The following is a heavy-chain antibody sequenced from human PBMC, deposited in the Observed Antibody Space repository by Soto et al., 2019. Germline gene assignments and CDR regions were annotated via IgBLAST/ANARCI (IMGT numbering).Heavy chain of an antibody. CDR2: IAPSDSQT. CDR3: ARQIYDSDTGPNFQYYFDS. CDR1: GYSFAVYC. V-gene: IGHV5-10-1*01. Sequence: PGESLNISCKGSGYSFAVYCITWVRQKPGKGLEGMGRIAPSDSQTYYSPSFRGHVTISVTKSITTVFLQWSSLRASDTAMYYCARQIYDSDTGPNFQYYFDSWGQGTLVTVSS. D-gene: IGHD3-22*01. J-gene: IGHJ4*02.